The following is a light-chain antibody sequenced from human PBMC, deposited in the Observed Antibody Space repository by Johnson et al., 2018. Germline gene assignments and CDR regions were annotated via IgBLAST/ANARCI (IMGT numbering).Light chain of an antibody. CDR3: GTWDSSLSAGNV. CDR2: ENN. V-gene: IGLV1-51*02. J-gene: IGLJ1*01. CDR1: SSNIGNNY. Sequence: QSVLTQPPSVSAAPGQKVTISCSGSSSNIGNNYVSWYQQLPGKAPKLLIYENNKRPSGIPDRFSGSKSGTSATLGNTGLQTGDEADYYCGTWDSSLSAGNVFGTGTKVTVL.